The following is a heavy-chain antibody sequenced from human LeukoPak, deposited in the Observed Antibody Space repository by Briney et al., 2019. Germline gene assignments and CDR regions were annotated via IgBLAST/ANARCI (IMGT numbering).Heavy chain of an antibody. CDR2: INHGGST. CDR1: GGSFSGYY. Sequence: PSETLSLTCAVYGGSFSGYYWSWIRQPPGKGLEWIGEINHGGSTNYNPSLKSRVTISVDTSKNQFSLKLSSVTAADTAVYYCARGDPEGYCSGGSCYALDYWGQGTLVTVSS. V-gene: IGHV4-34*01. D-gene: IGHD2-15*01. CDR3: ARGDPEGYCSGGSCYALDY. J-gene: IGHJ4*02.